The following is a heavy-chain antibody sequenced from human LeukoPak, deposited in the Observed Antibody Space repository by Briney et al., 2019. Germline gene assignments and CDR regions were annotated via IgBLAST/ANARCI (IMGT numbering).Heavy chain of an antibody. J-gene: IGHJ3*02. CDR1: GFTFSDYY. Sequence: PGGSLRLSCAASGFTFSDYYMSWIRQAPGKGLEWVSYISSSGSTIYYADSVKGRFTISRDNAKNSLYLQMNSLRAEDTAVYYCATVVPAANDAFDIWGQGTMVTVSS. CDR3: ATVVPAANDAFDI. D-gene: IGHD2-2*01. CDR2: ISSSGSTI. V-gene: IGHV3-11*04.